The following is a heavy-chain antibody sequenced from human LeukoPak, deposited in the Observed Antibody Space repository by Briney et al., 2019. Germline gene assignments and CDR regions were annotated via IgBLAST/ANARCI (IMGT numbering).Heavy chain of an antibody. CDR2: IKTDGSSA. D-gene: IGHD6-19*01. Sequence: GGSLRLSCAASGFSFSSYWMHWVRQAPGKGLVWVSRIKTDGSSATYADSVKGRFTISRDNAKNTLYLQMNSLRVEDTAVYYCARDPLGIIVAATQLSGYFQHWGQGTLVTVSS. CDR3: ARDPLGIIVAATQLSGYFQH. CDR1: GFSFSSYW. J-gene: IGHJ1*01. V-gene: IGHV3-74*01.